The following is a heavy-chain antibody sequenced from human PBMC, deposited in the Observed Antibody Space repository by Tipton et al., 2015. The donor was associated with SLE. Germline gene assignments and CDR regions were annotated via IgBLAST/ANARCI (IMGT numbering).Heavy chain of an antibody. CDR1: GYTFVNYY. J-gene: IGHJ4*02. Sequence: QSGAEVKRPGSSVRVSCKASGYTFVNYYIHWVRQAPGHGLEWVGIINPSDDSRDNAQKFQGRVTLSRDTSSNTVYMELTSLSFEDTAVYYCARASIFGVVIPAPLDSWGQGTLVTVSS. D-gene: IGHD3-3*02. V-gene: IGHV1-46*01. CDR3: ARASIFGVVIPAPLDS. CDR2: INPSDDSR.